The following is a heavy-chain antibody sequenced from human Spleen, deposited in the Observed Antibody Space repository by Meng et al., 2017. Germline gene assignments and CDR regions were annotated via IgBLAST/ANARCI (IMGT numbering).Heavy chain of an antibody. D-gene: IGHD4-11*01. V-gene: IGHV4-59*12. CDR1: GGSFSDYY. Sequence: SETLSLTCVVSGGSFSDYYWSWIRQPPGKGLEWIGYIYYSGSTNYNPSLKSRVTISVDTSQNNLSLKLSSVTAADSAVYYCARGPTTMAHDFDYWGQGTLVTVSS. CDR2: IYYSGST. J-gene: IGHJ4*02. CDR3: ARGPTTMAHDFDY.